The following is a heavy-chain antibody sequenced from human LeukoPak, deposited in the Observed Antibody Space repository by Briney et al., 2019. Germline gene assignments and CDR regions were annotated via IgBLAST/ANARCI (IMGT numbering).Heavy chain of an antibody. CDR1: GFTFSSYG. CDR3: APEGDGYILFDY. CDR2: IWYDGSNK. D-gene: IGHD5-24*01. J-gene: IGHJ4*02. V-gene: IGHV3-30*02. Sequence: GGSLRLSCAASGFTFSSYGMHWVRQAPGKGLEWVAVIWYDGSNKYYADSVKGRFTISRDNSKNTLYLQMNSLRVEDTAVYYCAPEGDGYILFDYWGQGTLVTVSS.